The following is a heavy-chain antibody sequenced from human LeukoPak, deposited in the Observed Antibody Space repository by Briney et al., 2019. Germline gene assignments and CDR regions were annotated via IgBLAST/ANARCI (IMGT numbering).Heavy chain of an antibody. CDR2: IDPNSGGT. V-gene: IGHV1-2*02. Sequence: ASVKVSCKASGYTFTGYYMHWVLQAPGQGLEWMGLIDPNSGGTNYAQKFQGRVTMTRDTSISTAYMELSRLRPDDTAIYYCARSQFLTTNSGAWGFQPWGQGTLVTVSS. D-gene: IGHD3-16*01. J-gene: IGHJ1*01. CDR1: GYTFTGYY. CDR3: ARSQFLTTNSGAWGFQP.